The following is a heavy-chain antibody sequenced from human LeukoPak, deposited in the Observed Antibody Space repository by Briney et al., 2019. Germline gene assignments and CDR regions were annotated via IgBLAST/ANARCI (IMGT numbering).Heavy chain of an antibody. Sequence: SETLSLTCTVSADSLSSGGHYWAWIRQFPGKGLESIGFIHHSGRSRHNPSLKDRVAISVDTSRKQFALKLSSVTAANTAMYYCARGGNRFGGFYFDYWGQGIQVIVSS. V-gene: IGHV4-31*03. CDR1: ADSLSSGGHY. J-gene: IGHJ4*02. CDR2: IHHSGRS. D-gene: IGHD3-10*01. CDR3: ARGGNRFGGFYFDY.